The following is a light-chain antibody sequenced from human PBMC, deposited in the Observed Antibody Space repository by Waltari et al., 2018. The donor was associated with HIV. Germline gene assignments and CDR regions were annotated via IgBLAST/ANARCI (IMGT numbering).Light chain of an antibody. J-gene: IGKJ4*01. Sequence: EIVMTQSPATLSVSPGERATLSCRATQSVSSNLAWYQQKPRQAPRLLIYGASTRATGIPARFSGSGSGTEFTLTISSLQSEDFAVYYWQQYNNWPSFGGGTKVEIK. CDR3: QQYNNWPS. V-gene: IGKV3-15*01. CDR1: QSVSSN. CDR2: GAS.